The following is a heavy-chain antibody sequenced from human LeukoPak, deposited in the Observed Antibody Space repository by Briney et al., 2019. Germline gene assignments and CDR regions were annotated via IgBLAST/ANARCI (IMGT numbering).Heavy chain of an antibody. D-gene: IGHD6-13*01. V-gene: IGHV1-2*02. CDR1: GYTFTCYY. CDR3: ATGGYSSSWFSPYNWFDP. Sequence: ASVKVSCKASGYTFTCYYMHWVRQAPGQGLEWMGWINPNSGGTNYAQKFQGRVTMTRDTPISTAYMELSRLRSDDTAVYYCATGGYSSSWFSPYNWFDPWGQGTLVTVSS. CDR2: INPNSGGT. J-gene: IGHJ5*02.